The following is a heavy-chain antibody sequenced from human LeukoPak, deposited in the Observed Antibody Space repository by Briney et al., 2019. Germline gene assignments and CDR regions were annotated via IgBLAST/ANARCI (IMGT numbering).Heavy chain of an antibody. Sequence: GGSLRLSCAASGFTFSDYYMSWIRQAPGKGLEWVSYISSSGSTIYYADSVKGRFTISRDNAKNSLYLQMNSLRAEDTAVYYCARDIVATMARVWYFDYWGQGTLVTVSS. CDR3: ARDIVATMARVWYFDY. D-gene: IGHD5-12*01. CDR2: ISSSGSTI. CDR1: GFTFSDYY. V-gene: IGHV3-11*04. J-gene: IGHJ4*02.